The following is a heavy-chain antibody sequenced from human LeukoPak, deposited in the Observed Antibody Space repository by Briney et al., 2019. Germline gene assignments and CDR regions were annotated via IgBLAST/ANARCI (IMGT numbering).Heavy chain of an antibody. J-gene: IGHJ4*02. CDR2: IYYSGST. D-gene: IGHD3-9*01. CDR3: GVRYRDRDY. V-gene: IGHV4-59*01. CDR1: GGSISSYY. Sequence: SETLSLTCTVSGGSISSYYWSWIRQPPGKGLEWIGYIYYSGSTNYNPSLKSRVTISVDTSKNQFSLKLSSVTAADTAVYYCGVRYRDRDYWGQGTLVTVSS.